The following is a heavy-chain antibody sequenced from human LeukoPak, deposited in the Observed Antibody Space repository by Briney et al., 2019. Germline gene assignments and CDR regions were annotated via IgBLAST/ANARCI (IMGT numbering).Heavy chain of an antibody. J-gene: IGHJ4*02. V-gene: IGHV1-2*06. CDR3: ARDLSYSSGWPGGY. CDR1: GYTFTGYY. Sequence: ASVKVSCKASGYTFTGYYMHWVRQAPGQGVERMGRINPNSGGTNYAQKLQGRVTMNRETSRSRAYMELSRLRSDDTAVYSCARDLSYSSGWPGGYWGQGTLVTVSS. D-gene: IGHD6-19*01. CDR2: INPNSGGT.